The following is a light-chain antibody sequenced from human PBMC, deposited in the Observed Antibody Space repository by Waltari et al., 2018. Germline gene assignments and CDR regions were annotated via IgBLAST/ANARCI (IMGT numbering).Light chain of an antibody. CDR2: NNI. CDR1: NSNIGDND. J-gene: IGLJ1*01. V-gene: IGLV1-44*01. Sequence: QSVLIQPPSASETPGQRVTISCSGSNSNIGDNDVSWYRLLHGTATKLLIYNNIQRPSGGPDRFSASKSGTSASLAIGGLQSEDEADYYCAAWDDSLNGLVFGSGTKVIAL. CDR3: AAWDDSLNGLV.